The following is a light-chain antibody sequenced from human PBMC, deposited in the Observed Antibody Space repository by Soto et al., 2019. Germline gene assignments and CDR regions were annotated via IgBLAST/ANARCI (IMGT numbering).Light chain of an antibody. Sequence: VIWMTQSPSLLSACTGVRVTISCRMSQGISNYLAWYQQKPGKAPELLIYAASTLKSGVPSMFSGSGSGTDFTLTISSLKSEDFATYYCLQYSSFPRTFGQGTRVEIK. J-gene: IGKJ1*01. CDR1: QGISNY. V-gene: IGKV1D-8*01. CDR3: LQYSSFPRT. CDR2: AAS.